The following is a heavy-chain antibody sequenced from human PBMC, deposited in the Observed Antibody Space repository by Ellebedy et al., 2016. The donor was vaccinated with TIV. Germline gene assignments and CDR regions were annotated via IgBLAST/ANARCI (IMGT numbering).Heavy chain of an antibody. CDR1: GYTFTSFG. D-gene: IGHD1-7*01. Sequence: ASVKVSXXASGYTFTSFGFSWVRQAPGQGLEWMGRVSGYNGNTNYAQKLQGRVTMTTDTSTSTAYMELRSLRSDDTAVYYCARVGTTGYYYMDVWGKGTTVTVSS. CDR3: ARVGTTGYYYMDV. CDR2: VSGYNGNT. J-gene: IGHJ6*03. V-gene: IGHV1-18*01.